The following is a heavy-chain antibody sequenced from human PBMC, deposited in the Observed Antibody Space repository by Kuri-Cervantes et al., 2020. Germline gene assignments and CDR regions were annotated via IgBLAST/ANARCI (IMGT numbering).Heavy chain of an antibody. J-gene: IGHJ4*02. V-gene: IGHV3-21*01. CDR1: GFTFSSYS. D-gene: IGHD6-13*01. CDR3: AKDPRIAAAVEPVR. CDR2: ISGSSTYI. Sequence: GESLKISCAASGFTFSSYSMNWVRQAPGKGLEWVSFISGSSTYIYYADSVKGRFTISRDNAKNSLYLQMNSLKAEDTAVYYCAKDPRIAAAVEPVRWGQGTLVTVSS.